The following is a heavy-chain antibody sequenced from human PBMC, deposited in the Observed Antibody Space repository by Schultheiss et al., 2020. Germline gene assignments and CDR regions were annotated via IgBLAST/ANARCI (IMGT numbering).Heavy chain of an antibody. CDR3: AKTRRKSIAVAVDY. CDR2: ISYDGSNK. CDR1: GFTFSSYA. D-gene: IGHD6-19*01. V-gene: IGHV3-30*18. Sequence: GGSLRLSCAASGFTFSSYAMHWVRQAPGKGLEWVAVISYDGSNKYYADSVKGRFTISRDNSKNTLYLQMNSLRAEDTAVYYCAKTRRKSIAVAVDYWGQGTLVTVSS. J-gene: IGHJ4*02.